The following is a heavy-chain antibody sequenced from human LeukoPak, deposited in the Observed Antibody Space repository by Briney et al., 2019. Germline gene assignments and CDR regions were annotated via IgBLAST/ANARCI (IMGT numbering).Heavy chain of an antibody. CDR1: GYTFTSYY. CDR3: ARALKLGYCSSTSCLGFDP. D-gene: IGHD2-2*01. CDR2: INPSGGST. Sequence: GASVKVSCKASGYTFTSYYMHWVRQAPGQGLEWMGIINPSGGSTSYAQKFQGRVTMTRGTSTSTVYMELSSLRSEDTAVYYCARALKLGYCSSTSCLGFDPWGQGTLVTVSS. J-gene: IGHJ5*02. V-gene: IGHV1-46*01.